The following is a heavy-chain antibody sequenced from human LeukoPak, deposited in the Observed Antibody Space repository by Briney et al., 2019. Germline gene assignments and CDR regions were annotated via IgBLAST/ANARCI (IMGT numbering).Heavy chain of an antibody. CDR1: GGSISSYY. Sequence: SETLSLTCTVSGGSISSYYWSWIRQPPGKGLEWIGYIYYSGSTNYNPSLKSRVTISVDTSKNQFSLKLSSVTAADTAVYYCASTLDTYYDLWSGPYYYGMDVWGQGTTVTVSS. J-gene: IGHJ6*02. V-gene: IGHV4-59*01. D-gene: IGHD3-3*01. CDR3: ASTLDTYYDLWSGPYYYGMDV. CDR2: IYYSGST.